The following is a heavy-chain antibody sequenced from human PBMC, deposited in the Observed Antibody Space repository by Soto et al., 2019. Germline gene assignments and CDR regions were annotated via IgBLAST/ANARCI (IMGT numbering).Heavy chain of an antibody. CDR3: AHRVLRTVFGLVTTTAIYFDF. J-gene: IGHJ4*02. CDR2: IHWDDDK. Sequence: QITLKESGPTVVKPTETLTLTCTFSGFSLTTSGVGVGWVRQSPGKAPEWLALIHWDDDKRYSTSLKSRLTITKDTSKNQVVLTMANVDPADTATYYCAHRVLRTVFGLVTTTAIYFDFWGQGTPVVVSS. CDR1: GFSLTTSGVG. V-gene: IGHV2-5*02. D-gene: IGHD3-3*01.